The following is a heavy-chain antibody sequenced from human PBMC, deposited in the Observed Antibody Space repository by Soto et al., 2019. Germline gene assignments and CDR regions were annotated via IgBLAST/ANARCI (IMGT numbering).Heavy chain of an antibody. Sequence: QVQLQESGPGLVKPSGTLSLTCAVSGGSISSSNWWSWVRQPPGKGLEWIGEIYHSGSTNYNPSLKSRVTIPADKPKNRSSLKLSSVTAADTAVYYGAIVISALAPFAYWGQGTLVTVSS. CDR2: IYHSGST. CDR3: AIVISALAPFAY. J-gene: IGHJ4*02. CDR1: GGSISSSNW. V-gene: IGHV4-4*02. D-gene: IGHD3-10*01.